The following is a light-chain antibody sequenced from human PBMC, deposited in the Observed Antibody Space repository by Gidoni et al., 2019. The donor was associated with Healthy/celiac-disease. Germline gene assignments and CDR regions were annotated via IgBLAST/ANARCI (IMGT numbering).Light chain of an antibody. V-gene: IGLV3-1*01. CDR1: KLGDKY. J-gene: IGLJ2*01. Sequence: SYELTQPTTVSVSPGQTASITCSGAKLGDKYACWYQQKTCQSPVLVIYQYSKRPSGIPELFSGSNSGNTATLTISGTQAMDEADYYCQAWDSSTAWVFGGGTKLTVL. CDR2: QYS. CDR3: QAWDSSTAWV.